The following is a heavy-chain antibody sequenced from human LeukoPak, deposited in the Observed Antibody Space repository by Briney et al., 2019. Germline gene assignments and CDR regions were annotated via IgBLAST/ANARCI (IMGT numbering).Heavy chain of an antibody. V-gene: IGHV1-69*05. J-gene: IGHJ4*02. CDR2: IIPIFGTA. D-gene: IGHD3-3*01. CDR1: GGTFSSYA. Sequence: GASVKVSCKASGGTFSSYAISWVRQAPGQGLEWMGGIIPIFGTANYAQKFQGRVTITTDESTSTAYMELSSLRSEDTAVYYCARGNWSGNSLRPFDYWGQGTLVTVSS. CDR3: ARGNWSGNSLRPFDY.